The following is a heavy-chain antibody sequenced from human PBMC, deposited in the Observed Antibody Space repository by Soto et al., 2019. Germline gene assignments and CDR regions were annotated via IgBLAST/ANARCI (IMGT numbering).Heavy chain of an antibody. J-gene: IGHJ4*02. Sequence: PSETLSLTCAVSGGSISRYNWWSWVRQSPGKGLEWIGEIYHNGDTNYNPSLKSRVTISVDKSKNQFSLKLSSVTAADTAVYYCARRPNYYDSSGEPLVDYWGQGTLVTVSS. CDR3: ARRPNYYDSSGEPLVDY. D-gene: IGHD3-22*01. CDR2: IYHNGDT. CDR1: GGSISRYNW. V-gene: IGHV4-4*02.